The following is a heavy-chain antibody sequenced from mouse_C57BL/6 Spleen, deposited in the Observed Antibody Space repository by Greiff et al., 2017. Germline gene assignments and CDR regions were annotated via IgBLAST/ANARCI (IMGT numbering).Heavy chain of an antibody. Sequence: EVMLVESGGGLVKPGGSLKLSCAASGFTFSSYAMSWVRQTPEKRLEWVATISDGGSYTYYPDNVKGRFTISRDNATNNLYLQMRHLKSEDTSMYYFSRDNCSSYGLYFDVWGTGTTVTVSS. CDR3: SRDNCSSYGLYFDV. V-gene: IGHV5-4*01. J-gene: IGHJ1*03. D-gene: IGHD1-1*01. CDR2: ISDGGSYT. CDR1: GFTFSSYA.